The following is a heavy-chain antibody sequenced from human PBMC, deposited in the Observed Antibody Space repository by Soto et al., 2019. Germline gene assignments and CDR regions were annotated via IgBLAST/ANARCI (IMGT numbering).Heavy chain of an antibody. J-gene: IGHJ4*02. CDR2: IYYSGST. CDR3: ATSPDSTVVPYYFDY. CDR1: GGSISRGGYY. D-gene: IGHD3-22*01. Sequence: TSETPSLTCTVSGGSISRGGYYWSWIRQHPGRGLEWIGYIYYSGSTYYNPSLKSRVTISVDTSKNQFSLKLSSVTAADTAVYYCATSPDSTVVPYYFDYWGQGTLVTVSS. V-gene: IGHV4-31*03.